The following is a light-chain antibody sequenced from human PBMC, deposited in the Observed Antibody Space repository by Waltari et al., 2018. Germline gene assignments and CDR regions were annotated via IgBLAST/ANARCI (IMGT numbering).Light chain of an antibody. J-gene: IGLJ2*01. CDR2: DVS. CDR3: SSYTSSSTLRV. V-gene: IGLV2-14*03. Sequence: QSALTQPASVSGSPGQSITISCTGTSSDVGGYNYVSWYQQHPGKAPKLMIYDVSNRPSGVYNRLSGSKSGNTASLTISGLQAEDEADYYCSSYTSSSTLRVFGGGTKLTVL. CDR1: SSDVGGYNY.